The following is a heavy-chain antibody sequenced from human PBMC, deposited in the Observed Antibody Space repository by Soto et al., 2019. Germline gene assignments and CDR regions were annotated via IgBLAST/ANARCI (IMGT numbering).Heavy chain of an antibody. CDR1: GFTFSNCE. CDR2: ISTSGSTI. J-gene: IGHJ4*02. V-gene: IGHV3-48*03. CDR3: ARLAKKDASREFDS. D-gene: IGHD6-13*01. Sequence: GGSLRLSCAASGFTFSNCEMIWVRQAPGKGLEWVSYISTSGSTIHYADSVKGRFTISRDNAKNSLYLQMSSLRAEDTAVYFCARLAKKDASREFDSWGQGTPVTVSS.